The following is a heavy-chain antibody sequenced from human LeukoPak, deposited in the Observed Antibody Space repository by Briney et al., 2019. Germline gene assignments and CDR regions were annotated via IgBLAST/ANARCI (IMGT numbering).Heavy chain of an antibody. Sequence: PSETLSLTCTVSGGSMSTYYWSWIRLPPGKGLEWIGYLSKSGNTNYSPSLKSRVTILGDTSKNQFFLKLSSVTAADTAMYYCARARYVNSFYAFDIWGQGTLVTVSS. J-gene: IGHJ3*02. V-gene: IGHV4-59*01. D-gene: IGHD3-9*01. CDR1: GGSMSTYY. CDR2: LSKSGNT. CDR3: ARARYVNSFYAFDI.